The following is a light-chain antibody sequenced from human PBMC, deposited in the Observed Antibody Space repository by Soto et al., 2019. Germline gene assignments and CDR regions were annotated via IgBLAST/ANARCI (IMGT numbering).Light chain of an antibody. CDR3: AAWDDSLSGVV. CDR2: RNN. Sequence: QSVLTQPPSASGTPGQRVTISCSGSSSNIGSNYVFWYQHLPGTAPKLLIYRNNQRPSGVPDLVSVSKSGTSASLAISGLRSEDETDYYCAAWDDSLSGVVFGGGTKLTVL. J-gene: IGLJ2*01. V-gene: IGLV1-47*01. CDR1: SSNIGSNY.